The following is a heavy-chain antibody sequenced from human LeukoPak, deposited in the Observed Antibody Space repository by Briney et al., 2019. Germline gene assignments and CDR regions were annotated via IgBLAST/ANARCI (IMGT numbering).Heavy chain of an antibody. Sequence: GGSLRLSCAASGFTFSSHAMNWVRQAPGKGLEWVSSIDEGDGTTHYADSVKGRFTISRDDSKNTLHLQLNSLRVEDTAVYYCAKKRTEDYYDSSGYSDYWGQGTLVTVSS. J-gene: IGHJ4*02. V-gene: IGHV3-23*01. CDR1: GFTFSSHA. D-gene: IGHD3-22*01. CDR3: AKKRTEDYYDSSGYSDY. CDR2: IDEGDGTT.